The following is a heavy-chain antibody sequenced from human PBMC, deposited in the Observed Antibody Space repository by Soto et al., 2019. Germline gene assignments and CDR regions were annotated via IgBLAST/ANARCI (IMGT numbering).Heavy chain of an antibody. CDR1: GYTFTSYA. CDR3: AREGSAPYYYYGMDV. V-gene: IGHV1-3*01. CDR2: INAGNGNT. J-gene: IGHJ6*02. D-gene: IGHD6-19*01. Sequence: EASVKASCKASGYTFTSYAIDWVRQAPGQRLEWMGWINAGNGNTKYSQKFQGRVTITRDTSTSTAYMALRSLRSDDTAVYYCAREGSAPYYYYGMDVWGQGTTVTVSS.